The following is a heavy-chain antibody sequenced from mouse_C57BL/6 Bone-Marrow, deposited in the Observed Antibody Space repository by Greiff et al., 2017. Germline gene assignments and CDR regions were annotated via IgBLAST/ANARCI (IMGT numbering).Heavy chain of an antibody. D-gene: IGHD3-2*02. CDR1: GYTFTSYG. Sequence: QVQLQQSGAELARPGASVRLSCKASGYTFTSYGISWVKQRTGQGLEWIGEIYPRSGNTYYNEKFKGKATLTADKSSSTAYMELRSLTSEDSAVYFCANLDSSVHFDYWGQGTTLTVSS. CDR3: ANLDSSVHFDY. CDR2: IYPRSGNT. V-gene: IGHV1-81*01. J-gene: IGHJ2*01.